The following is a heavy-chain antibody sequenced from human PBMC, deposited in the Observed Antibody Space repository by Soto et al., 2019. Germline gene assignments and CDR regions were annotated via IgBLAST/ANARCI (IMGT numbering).Heavy chain of an antibody. CDR1: GFTVSSNY. CDR3: ARVNRQQLVDY. J-gene: IGHJ4*02. CDR2: IYSGGST. V-gene: IGHV3-53*01. Sequence: LRLSCAASGFTVSSNYMSWVRQAPGKGLEWVSVIYSGGSTYYADSVKGRFTISRDNSKNTLYLQMNSLRAEDTAVYYCARVNRQQLVDYWGQGTLVTVSS. D-gene: IGHD6-13*01.